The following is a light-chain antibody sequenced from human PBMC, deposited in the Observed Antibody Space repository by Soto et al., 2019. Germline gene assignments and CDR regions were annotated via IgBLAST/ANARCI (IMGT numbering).Light chain of an antibody. Sequence: AIPMTQSPSSLSASVGDRVTITCRASQGIRNDLGWYQQKPGKAPKLLIYAASSLQSGVPSRFSGSGSGTDVTLTICSLQPEDVATDYCLQYYNYQWTFGQGTKVEIK. V-gene: IGKV1-6*01. CDR1: QGIRND. J-gene: IGKJ1*01. CDR2: AAS. CDR3: LQYYNYQWT.